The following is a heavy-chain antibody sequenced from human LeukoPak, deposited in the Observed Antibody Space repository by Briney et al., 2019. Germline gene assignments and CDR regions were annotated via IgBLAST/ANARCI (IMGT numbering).Heavy chain of an antibody. CDR3: AKDPSLYSYVNYGGMDV. CDR2: IKSKTDGGTT. D-gene: IGHD5-18*01. Sequence: PGGSLRLSCAVSGFTFSIYAMAWVRQAPGKGLEWVGRIKSKTDGGTTDYAAPVKGRFTISRDDSKNTLYLQMNSLRAEDTAVYYCAKDPSLYSYVNYGGMDVWGQGTTVTVSS. J-gene: IGHJ6*02. V-gene: IGHV3-15*01. CDR1: GFTFSIYA.